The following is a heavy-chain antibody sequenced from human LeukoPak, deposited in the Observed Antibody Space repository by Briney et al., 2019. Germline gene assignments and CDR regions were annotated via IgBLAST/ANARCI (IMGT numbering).Heavy chain of an antibody. CDR2: IIPILDKA. D-gene: IGHD3-22*01. CDR1: GGIFSSYA. CDR3: ARDRWPHYYDSSAYYDAFDI. V-gene: IGHV1-69*04. Sequence: ASVTVSCKASGGIFSSYAINWVRQAPGQGLEWMGRIIPILDKANHAQKFQGRVTITADKSTNTAYVELSSLRSDDTAIYYCARDRWPHYYDSSAYYDAFDIWGQGTMVTVSS. J-gene: IGHJ3*02.